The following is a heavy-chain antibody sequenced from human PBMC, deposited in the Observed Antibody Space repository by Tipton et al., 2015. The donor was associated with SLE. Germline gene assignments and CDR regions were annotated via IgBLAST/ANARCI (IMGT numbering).Heavy chain of an antibody. D-gene: IGHD3-22*01. J-gene: IGHJ4*02. Sequence: TLSLTCTIYRGSFSGYHWSWIRQPPGKGLEWIGEINYSGNTYFNPSLKSRVTMSIDTSRNEFFLRLTSVTAADTAVYYCARHDYDSNGYYQHYFDYWGQGTLVTVSS. CDR2: INYSGNT. CDR3: ARHDYDSNGYYQHYFDY. CDR1: RGSFSGYH. V-gene: IGHV4-34*01.